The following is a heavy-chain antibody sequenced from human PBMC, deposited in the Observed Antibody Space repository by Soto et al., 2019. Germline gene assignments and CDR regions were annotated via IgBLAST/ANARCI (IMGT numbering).Heavy chain of an antibody. CDR3: AREGKAVAGNGYHYYALDV. J-gene: IGHJ6*02. CDR2: INAGNANA. D-gene: IGHD6-19*01. V-gene: IGHV1-3*01. Sequence: ASVKVSCKTSGYTFTSYGVHWVRQAPGQRLEWMAWINAGNANAKYSQKFQGRVAISRDTSASTVYMELSSLRSEDTAVYYCAREGKAVAGNGYHYYALDVWGQGTTVTVSS. CDR1: GYTFTSYG.